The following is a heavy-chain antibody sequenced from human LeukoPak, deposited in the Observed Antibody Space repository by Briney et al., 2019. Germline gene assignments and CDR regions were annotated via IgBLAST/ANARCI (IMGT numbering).Heavy chain of an antibody. CDR3: AKDQWLVGKPFDY. CDR1: GFTFSSYA. CDR2: ISSSGGST. J-gene: IGHJ4*02. V-gene: IGHV3-23*01. D-gene: IGHD6-19*01. Sequence: GGSLRLSCAASGFTFSSYAMSWVRQAPGKGLEWVSAISSSGGSTYYADSVKGRFTISRDNSKNTLYLQMNSLRAEDTAVYYCAKDQWLVGKPFDYWGQGTLVTVSS.